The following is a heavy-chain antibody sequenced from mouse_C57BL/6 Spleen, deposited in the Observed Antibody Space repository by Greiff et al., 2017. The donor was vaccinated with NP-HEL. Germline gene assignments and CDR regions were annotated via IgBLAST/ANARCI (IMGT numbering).Heavy chain of an antibody. D-gene: IGHD2-2*01. CDR2: ISNGGGST. V-gene: IGHV5-12*01. CDR1: GFTFSDYY. J-gene: IGHJ3*01. Sequence: DVMLVESGGGLVQPGGSLKLSCAASGFTFSDYYMYWVRQTPEKRLEWVAYISNGGGSTYYPDTVKGRFTISRATGKNTLYLQMRRVKSEDTAMYYCARGGYYGYDERAGFAYWGQGTLVTVSA. CDR3: ARGGYYGYDERAGFAY.